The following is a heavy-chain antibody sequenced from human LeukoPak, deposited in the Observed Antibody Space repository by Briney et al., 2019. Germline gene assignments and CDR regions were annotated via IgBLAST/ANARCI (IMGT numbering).Heavy chain of an antibody. J-gene: IGHJ4*02. CDR2: VWYDGSKK. CDR1: GFTFNSYG. CDR3: ARDRVVELSQNFDQ. V-gene: IGHV3-33*01. D-gene: IGHD2-15*01. Sequence: PGRSLRLSCATSGFTFNSYGIHWVRQAPGKGLEWVAVVWYDGSKKYYGDSVKGRFTISRDNSKNTVYLQMNSLRAEDTAVYYCARDRVVELSQNFDQWGQGTLVTVSS.